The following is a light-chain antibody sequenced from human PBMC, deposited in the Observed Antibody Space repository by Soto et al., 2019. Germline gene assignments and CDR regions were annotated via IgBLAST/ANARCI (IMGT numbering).Light chain of an antibody. Sequence: QSALTQPPSASGTPGQRVTISCSGSSYNIGSNTVNWYQQLPGTAPKLAIYSNNQRPSGVPDRFSGSKSGTSASLAISGLQSEDEADYYCVAWDDSLNGYVVFGGGAKVTVL. J-gene: IGLJ2*01. CDR1: SYNIGSNT. CDR2: SNN. V-gene: IGLV1-44*01. CDR3: VAWDDSLNGYVV.